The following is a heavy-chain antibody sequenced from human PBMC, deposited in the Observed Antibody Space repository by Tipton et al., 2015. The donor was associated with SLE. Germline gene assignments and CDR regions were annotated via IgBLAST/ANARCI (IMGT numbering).Heavy chain of an antibody. V-gene: IGHV4-61*01. CDR1: GGSVSSGSYY. D-gene: IGHD1-26*01. Sequence: GLVKPSETLSLTCTISGGSVSSGSYYWSWIRQPPGKGLEWIGYVYFSGATHYNPSLSSRVTISVDTSKNQLSLKLTSVTAADTAVYYCAREMGVGAAAFDIWGQGTMVTVSS. J-gene: IGHJ3*02. CDR3: AREMGVGAAAFDI. CDR2: VYFSGAT.